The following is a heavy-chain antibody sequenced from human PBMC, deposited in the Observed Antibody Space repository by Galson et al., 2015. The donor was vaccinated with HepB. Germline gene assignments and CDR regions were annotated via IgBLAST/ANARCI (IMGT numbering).Heavy chain of an antibody. J-gene: IGHJ6*02. D-gene: IGHD2-2*01. CDR1: GFTFSNAW. CDR3: TTDPSQPVVVPAASYYYYGMDV. Sequence: SLRLSCAASGFTFSNAWMSWVRQAPGKGLEWVGRIKSKTDGGTTDYAAPVKGRFTISRDDSKNTLYLQMNSLKTEDTAVYYCTTDPSQPVVVPAASYYYYGMDVWGQGTTVTVSS. CDR2: IKSKTDGGTT. V-gene: IGHV3-15*01.